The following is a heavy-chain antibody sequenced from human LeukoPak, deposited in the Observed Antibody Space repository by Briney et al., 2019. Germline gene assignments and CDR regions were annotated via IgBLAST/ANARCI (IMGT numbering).Heavy chain of an antibody. CDR2: ISSSSSYT. CDR3: ARDREEMATIWGGDYYYGMDV. V-gene: IGHV3-11*06. D-gene: IGHD5-24*01. J-gene: IGHJ6*02. Sequence: PGGSLRLSCAASGFTFSDYYVSWIRQAPGKGLEWVSYISSSSSYTNYADSVKGRFTISRDNAKNSLYLQMNSLRAEDTAVYYCARDREEMATIWGGDYYYGMDVWGQGTTVTVSS. CDR1: GFTFSDYY.